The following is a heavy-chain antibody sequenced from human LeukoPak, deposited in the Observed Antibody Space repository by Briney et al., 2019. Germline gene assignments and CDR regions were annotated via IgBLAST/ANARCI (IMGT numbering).Heavy chain of an antibody. J-gene: IGHJ5*02. D-gene: IGHD3-9*01. CDR1: GYTLTELS. CDR2: FDPEDGET. CDR3: ATDAGNPSDWLLGVS. Sequence: LKVFCTVSGYTLTELSMHCVRQAPGKGHERLGGFDPEDGETIYAQKFQGRVTMTEDTSTDTAYMELSSLRSEDTAVYYCATDAGNPSDWLLGVSWGQGTLVTVSS. V-gene: IGHV1-24*01.